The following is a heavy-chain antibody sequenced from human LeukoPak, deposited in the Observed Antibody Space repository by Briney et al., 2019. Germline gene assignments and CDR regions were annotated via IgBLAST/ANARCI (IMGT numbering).Heavy chain of an antibody. D-gene: IGHD3-10*01. Sequence: PGGSLRLSCAASGFTFSSYAMHWIRQAPGKGLEWVAVISYDERSTYDADSVKGRFTISRDNSKNTLYLQMNSLRAEDTAVYYCAKLVGYNYGSGSYYYHTTDYWGQGTLVTVSS. CDR1: GFTFSSYA. J-gene: IGHJ4*02. CDR2: ISYDERST. CDR3: AKLVGYNYGSGSYYYHTTDY. V-gene: IGHV3-30-3*02.